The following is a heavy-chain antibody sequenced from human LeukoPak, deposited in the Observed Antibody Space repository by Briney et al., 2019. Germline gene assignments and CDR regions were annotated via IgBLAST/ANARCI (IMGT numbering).Heavy chain of an antibody. CDR1: GGSVTSSTYY. Sequence: SETLSLTCTVSGGSVTSSTYYGGWIRQPPGKGLEWIGNIYYSGSTHYNPSLKSRVAISVDTSKNQFSLKLSSVTAADTAVYYCARASVAGPEYFQHWGQGTLVTVSS. V-gene: IGHV4-61*01. D-gene: IGHD6-19*01. CDR2: IYYSGST. J-gene: IGHJ1*01. CDR3: ARASVAGPEYFQH.